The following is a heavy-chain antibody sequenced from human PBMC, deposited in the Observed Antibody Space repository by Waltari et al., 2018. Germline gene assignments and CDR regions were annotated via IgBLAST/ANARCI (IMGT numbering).Heavy chain of an antibody. V-gene: IGHV3-23*01. CDR2: ISGSGVGA. CDR1: GFTFCNNA. CDR3: AKCSADGCSGLYSRGLDY. J-gene: IGHJ4*02. D-gene: IGHD2-15*01. Sequence: EVQLLESGGGLVQTGGSLRLSRAASGFTFCNNAMSWVRQAPGKGLEWVCSISGSGVGAYHANSVQGRFSISRDNSNSALFVQMNSLRVEDTAVYFCAKCSADGCSGLYSRGLDYWGQGALVTVSS.